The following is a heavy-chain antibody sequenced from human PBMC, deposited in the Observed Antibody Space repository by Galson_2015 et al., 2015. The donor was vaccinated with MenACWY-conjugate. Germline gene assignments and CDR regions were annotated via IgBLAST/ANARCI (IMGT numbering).Heavy chain of an antibody. D-gene: IGHD2-2*01. CDR2: IGSGGGPT. CDR3: AKYIVVPSPPRWFDT. J-gene: IGHJ5*02. CDR1: GFTFSSYA. V-gene: IGHV3-23*01. Sequence: SLRLSCAGSGFTFSSYAMNWVRQAPGKGLEWVPTIGSGGGPTYYADSVKGRFTISRDNSRNTLSLQMNGLRAEATAVYYCAKYIVVPSPPRWFDTWGPGTLVTVSS.